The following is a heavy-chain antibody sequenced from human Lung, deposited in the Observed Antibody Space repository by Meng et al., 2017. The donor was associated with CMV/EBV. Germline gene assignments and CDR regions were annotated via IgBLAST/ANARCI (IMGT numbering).Heavy chain of an antibody. CDR2: IYYSGST. V-gene: IGHV4-31*03. CDR1: GGSISSGGFY. J-gene: IGHJ5*02. D-gene: IGHD4-17*01. CDR3: ARTNYGDYNWFDP. Sequence: QVHLQESGPGLVKPSQTLSLTCTGSGGSISSGGFYWSWIRQHPGKCLEWIGYIYYSGSTYYNPSLRSRVAISIDTSKNQFSLKLTSVTAADTAVYFCARTNYGDYNWFDPWGQGTLVTVSS.